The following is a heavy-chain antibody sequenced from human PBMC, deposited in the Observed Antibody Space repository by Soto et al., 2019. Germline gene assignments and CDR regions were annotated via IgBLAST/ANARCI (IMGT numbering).Heavy chain of an antibody. CDR2: MNPNNGNT. CDR3: ARGADNWNDGYWFDP. CDR1: GYTFTSYD. Sequence: QVQLVQSGAEVKKPGASVKVSCKASGYTFTSYDINWVRQATGQGLEWMGRMNPNNGNTAYAQKLQGRVTMTRTTSISTAYMELSSLRSEDTAVYYCARGADNWNDGYWFDPWGQGTLVTVSS. J-gene: IGHJ5*02. V-gene: IGHV1-8*01. D-gene: IGHD1-1*01.